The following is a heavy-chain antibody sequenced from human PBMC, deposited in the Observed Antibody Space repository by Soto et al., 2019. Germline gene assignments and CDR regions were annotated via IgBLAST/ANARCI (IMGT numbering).Heavy chain of an antibody. CDR3: ARGPRWGWFDP. CDR2: INHSGST. V-gene: IGHV4-34*01. J-gene: IGHJ5*02. CDR1: GGSFSGYY. D-gene: IGHD3-16*01. Sequence: PSETLSLTCAVYGGSFSGYYWSWIRQPPGKGLEWIGEINHSGSTNYNPSLKSRVTISVDTSKNQFSLKLSSVTAADTAVYYCARGPRWGWFDPWGQGTLVTVSS.